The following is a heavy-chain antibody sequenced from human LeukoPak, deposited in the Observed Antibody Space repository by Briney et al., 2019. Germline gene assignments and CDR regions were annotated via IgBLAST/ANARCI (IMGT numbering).Heavy chain of an antibody. Sequence: ASVKVSCKASGYTFSSYGISWVRQAPGQGLEWMGWISGYNGNTKYAQKFQGRVTMTTDTSTSTGYMELRSLRSDDTAVYYCARGFCSDEICQVFTHWGQGTLVTVSS. CDR3: ARGFCSDEICQVFTH. CDR1: GYTFSSYG. J-gene: IGHJ4*02. CDR2: ISGYNGNT. D-gene: IGHD3-3*01. V-gene: IGHV1-18*01.